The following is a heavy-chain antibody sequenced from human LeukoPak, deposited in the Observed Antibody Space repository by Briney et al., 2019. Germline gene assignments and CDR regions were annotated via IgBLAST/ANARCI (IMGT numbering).Heavy chain of an antibody. CDR1: GGSISSGSYY. CDR2: IYTSGST. V-gene: IGHV4-61*02. D-gene: IGHD6-19*01. Sequence: SETLSLTCTVSGGSISSGSYYWSWIRQPAGKGLEWIGRIYTSGSTNYNPSLKSRVTISVDTSKNQFSLKLSSVTAADTAVYYCAMDQRLPKGNWFDPWGQGTLVTVSS. CDR3: AMDQRLPKGNWFDP. J-gene: IGHJ5*02.